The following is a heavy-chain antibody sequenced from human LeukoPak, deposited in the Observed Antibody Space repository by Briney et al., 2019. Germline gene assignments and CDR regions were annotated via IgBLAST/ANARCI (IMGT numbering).Heavy chain of an antibody. CDR1: GGSISSGGYS. CDR3: ARAYSSSSELDY. CDR2: IYYSGST. Sequence: PSETLSLTCAVSGGSISSGGYSWSWIRQPPGKGLEWIGYIYYSGSTNYNPSLKSRVTISVDTSKNQFSLKLSSVTAADTAVYYCARAYSSSSELDYWGQGTLVTVSS. V-gene: IGHV4-61*08. J-gene: IGHJ4*02. D-gene: IGHD6-6*01.